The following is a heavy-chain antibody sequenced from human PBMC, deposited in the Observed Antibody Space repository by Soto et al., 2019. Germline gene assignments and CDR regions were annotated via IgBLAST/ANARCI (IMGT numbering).Heavy chain of an antibody. J-gene: IGHJ4*02. CDR3: AKSFGDILTANDY. V-gene: IGHV3-23*01. D-gene: IGHD3-9*01. Sequence: LSLSCPASGFTFSSYNMTWVRQAPGKGLEWVSSISFGGGTTNYADSVKGRFTISRDNSNNTLYLQMNSLRAEDTAMYYCAKSFGDILTANDYWGQGTLVTVSS. CDR1: GFTFSSYN. CDR2: ISFGGGTT.